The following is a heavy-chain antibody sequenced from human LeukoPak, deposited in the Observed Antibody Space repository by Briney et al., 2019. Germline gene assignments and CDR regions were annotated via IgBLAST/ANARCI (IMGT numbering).Heavy chain of an antibody. Sequence: PGGSLRLSCAASGFTFSSYGMSWVRQAPGKGLEWVSTISASGGSTFYADSVKGRFTISRDNSKNTLYLQMNSLRAEDTAVYYCAKGRGATVVANFDCWGQGTLVTVSS. CDR1: GFTFSSYG. J-gene: IGHJ4*02. CDR3: AKGRGATVVANFDC. V-gene: IGHV3-23*01. CDR2: ISASGGST. D-gene: IGHD4-23*01.